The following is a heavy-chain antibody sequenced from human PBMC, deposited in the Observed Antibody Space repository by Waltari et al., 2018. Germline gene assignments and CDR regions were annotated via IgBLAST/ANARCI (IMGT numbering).Heavy chain of an antibody. CDR3: AREAFGILPGPWFDP. V-gene: IGHV1-2*06. D-gene: IGHD3-10*01. CDR2: INPNSGGT. CDR1: GYTFTGYY. Sequence: QVQLVQSGAEVKKPGASVKVSCKASGYTFTGYYMHWVRQAPGQGLEWMGRINPNSGGTNYAQKFQGRVTMTRDTSISTAYMELSRLRSDDTAVYYCAREAFGILPGPWFDPWGQGTLVTVSS. J-gene: IGHJ5*02.